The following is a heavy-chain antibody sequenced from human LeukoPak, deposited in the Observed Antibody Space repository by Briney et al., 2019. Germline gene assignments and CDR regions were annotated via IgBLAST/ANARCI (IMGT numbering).Heavy chain of an antibody. CDR2: IYYSGST. Sequence: SETLSLTCTVSGGSMYSYYWSWIRQPPGKGLEWIGYIYYSGSTNYNPSLKSRVTISIDTSKNQFSLKLSSVTAADTAVHYCTRGGSSNWDLEGAFDIWGQGTMVTVSS. D-gene: IGHD7-27*01. CDR1: GGSMYSYY. V-gene: IGHV4-59*01. J-gene: IGHJ3*02. CDR3: TRGGSSNWDLEGAFDI.